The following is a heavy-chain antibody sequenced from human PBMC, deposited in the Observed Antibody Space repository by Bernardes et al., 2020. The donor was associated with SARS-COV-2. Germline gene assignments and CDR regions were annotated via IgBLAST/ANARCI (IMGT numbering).Heavy chain of an antibody. CDR3: ARGYYDFWSGSLSYYYYGMDV. CDR1: GYTFTGYY. J-gene: IGHJ6*02. CDR2: INPNTGGT. D-gene: IGHD3-3*01. Sequence: ASVKVSCKASGYTFTGYYIHWVRQAPGQGLEWMAWINPNTGGTNYTQKFQGRVTMTRDTSISTAYMELSRLRSDDTAMYYCARGYYDFWSGSLSYYYYGMDVWGQGTTVTVSS. V-gene: IGHV1-2*02.